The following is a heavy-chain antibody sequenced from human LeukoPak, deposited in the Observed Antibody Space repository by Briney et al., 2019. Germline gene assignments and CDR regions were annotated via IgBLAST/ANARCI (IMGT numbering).Heavy chain of an antibody. Sequence: ASVKVSCKASGGTFSSYAFSWVRQAPGQGLEWLGRISPIVDITNYAQKFQGRVTISADKSTSTAYMELSSLTSEDTALYYCARETSGFDYWGQGTLVTVSS. CDR2: ISPIVDIT. J-gene: IGHJ4*02. CDR1: GGTFSSYA. CDR3: ARETSGFDY. V-gene: IGHV1-69*04.